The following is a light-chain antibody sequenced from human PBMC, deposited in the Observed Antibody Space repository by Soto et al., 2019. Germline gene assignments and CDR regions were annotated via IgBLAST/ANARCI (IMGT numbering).Light chain of an antibody. CDR1: QSINRW. V-gene: IGKV1-5*01. J-gene: IGKJ1*01. CDR3: QQYNNYLTWT. CDR2: DAS. Sequence: DSHMTQSPSTLSASVGDRVTITCRASQSINRWLVWYQQKPGKAPKVLIFDASILASGVPSRFSGSGSGTEFTLTISSLQPDDFATYYCQQYNNYLTWTFGQGTKVDIK.